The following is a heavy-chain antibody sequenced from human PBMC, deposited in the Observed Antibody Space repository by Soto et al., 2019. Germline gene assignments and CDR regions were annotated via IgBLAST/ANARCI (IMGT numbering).Heavy chain of an antibody. D-gene: IGHD2-15*01. V-gene: IGHV3-23*01. J-gene: IGHJ6*02. Sequence: PGGSLRLSCAASGFTFSSYAMIWVRQAPVNGLEFVSAISGIFGSTYCADSVKGRFTVSRYNSRNTVYLQMNSLRADDTALYYCAGGLIGCYGLMDVWGQGTTVTVSS. CDR3: AGGLIGCYGLMDV. CDR2: ISGIFGST. CDR1: GFTFSSYA.